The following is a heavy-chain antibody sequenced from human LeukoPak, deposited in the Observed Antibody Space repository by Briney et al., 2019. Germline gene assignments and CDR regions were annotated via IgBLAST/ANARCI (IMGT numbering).Heavy chain of an antibody. CDR2: INHSGST. V-gene: IGHV4-34*01. CDR3: ARAGPAATRYYYYGMDV. J-gene: IGHJ6*02. CDR1: GGSFSGYH. D-gene: IGHD2-15*01. Sequence: KPSETLSLTCAVYGGSFSGYHWSWIRQPPGKGLEWIGEINHSGSTNYNPSLKSRVTISVDTSKNQFSLKLSSVTAADTAVYYCARAGPAATRYYYYGMDVWGQGTTITVSS.